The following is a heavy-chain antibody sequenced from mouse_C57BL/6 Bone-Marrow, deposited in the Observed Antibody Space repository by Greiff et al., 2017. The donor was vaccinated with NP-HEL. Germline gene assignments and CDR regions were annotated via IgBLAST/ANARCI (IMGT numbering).Heavy chain of an antibody. Sequence: EVQLVESGGGLVQPGGSLKLSCAASGFTFSDYYMYWVRQTPEKRLEWVAYISNGGGSTYYPDTVKGRFTISRDNAKNTLYLQMSRLKSEDTAMYYCARHVAYYSNYVRYYAMDYWGQGTSVTVSS. V-gene: IGHV5-12*01. CDR2: ISNGGGST. D-gene: IGHD2-5*01. CDR3: ARHVAYYSNYVRYYAMDY. J-gene: IGHJ4*01. CDR1: GFTFSDYY.